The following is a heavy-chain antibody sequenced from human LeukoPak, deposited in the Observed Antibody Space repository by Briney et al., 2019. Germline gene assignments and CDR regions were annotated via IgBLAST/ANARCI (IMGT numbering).Heavy chain of an antibody. CDR1: GDSISSGDYY. CDR3: ASRFDYSNPLAY. CDR2: ISYSGYT. V-gene: IGHV4-30-4*08. Sequence: SETLSLTCTVSGDSISSGDYYWSWIRQPPGKGLEWIGSISYSGYTYYSPSLKSRVTISVDTSKNQFSLKLSSVAAADTAVYFCASRFDYSNPLAYWGQGTLVTVSS. J-gene: IGHJ4*02. D-gene: IGHD4-11*01.